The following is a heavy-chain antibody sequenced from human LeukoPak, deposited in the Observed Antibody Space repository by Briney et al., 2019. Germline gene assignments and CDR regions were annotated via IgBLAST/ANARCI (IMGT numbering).Heavy chain of an antibody. V-gene: IGHV3-49*03. J-gene: IGHJ4*02. CDR2: IRSKAYGGTT. Sequence: GGSLRLSCTASGFTFGDYAMSWFRQAPGKGLEWVGFIRSKAYGGTTEYAASVRGRFTISRDDSKSIAYLQMNSLKTEDTAVYYCTRVHSSGSNDYWGQGTLVTVSS. D-gene: IGHD3-22*01. CDR1: GFTFGDYA. CDR3: TRVHSSGSNDY.